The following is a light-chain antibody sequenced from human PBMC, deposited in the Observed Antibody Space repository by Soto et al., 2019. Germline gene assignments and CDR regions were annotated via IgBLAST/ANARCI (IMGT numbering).Light chain of an antibody. J-gene: IGKJ5*01. Sequence: DIQMTQSPSSLSASVGDRVTITCRASQDISVYLAWYQQKPGKVPKLLIYSASTLQSGVPSRFSGSGSGTYFTLTISTLQPEDVATYYCQKFNTAPLTCGQGTRLEMK. CDR1: QDISVY. CDR3: QKFNTAPLT. V-gene: IGKV1-27*01. CDR2: SAS.